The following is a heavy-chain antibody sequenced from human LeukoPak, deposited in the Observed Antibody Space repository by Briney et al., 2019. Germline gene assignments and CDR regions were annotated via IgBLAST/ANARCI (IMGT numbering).Heavy chain of an antibody. Sequence: SETLSLTCSVSGGSISSSSSYWGWIRQPPGKGLEWIGSIYYSGSSFDNPALKSRVTISVDTSKNQFSLKLSSVTAADTAVYYCIGLPEYYYYMDVWGKGTTVTVSS. J-gene: IGHJ6*03. V-gene: IGHV4-39*07. CDR3: IGLPEYYYYMDV. CDR1: GGSISSSSSY. D-gene: IGHD5-18*01. CDR2: IYYSGSS.